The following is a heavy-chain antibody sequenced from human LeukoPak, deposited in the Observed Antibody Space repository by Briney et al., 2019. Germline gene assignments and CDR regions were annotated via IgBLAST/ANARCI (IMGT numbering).Heavy chain of an antibody. V-gene: IGHV4-59*01. Sequence: SETLSLTCTVSGGSISSYYWSWIRQPPGKGLEWLGNIYDSGSTNYNPSLKSRVTISVDTSKNQCSLKLSSVTAADTAVYYCARQSISGSSLSYFDYWGQGTLVNVSS. D-gene: IGHD3-22*01. J-gene: IGHJ4*02. CDR1: GGSISSYY. CDR2: IYDSGST. CDR3: ARQSISGSSLSYFDY.